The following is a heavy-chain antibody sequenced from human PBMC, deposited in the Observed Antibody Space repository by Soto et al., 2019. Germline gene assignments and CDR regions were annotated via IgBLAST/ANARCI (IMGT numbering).Heavy chain of an antibody. CDR1: GGSISYSY. D-gene: IGHD6-6*01. Sequence: SETLSLTCTVSGGSISYSYWSWIRQSPGKGLEWIGYIYYSGSTNYNPSLKSRVAISVDTSKNQFSLKLNSVTATDTAVYYCARRWGSIAARPDWFDPWGQGTLVTVSS. CDR2: IYYSGST. CDR3: ARRWGSIAARPDWFDP. V-gene: IGHV4-59*01. J-gene: IGHJ5*02.